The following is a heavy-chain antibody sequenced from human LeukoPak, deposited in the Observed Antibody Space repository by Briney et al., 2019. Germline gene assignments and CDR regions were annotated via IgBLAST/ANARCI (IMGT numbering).Heavy chain of an antibody. CDR3: ARAIAAAGIDY. V-gene: IGHV4-59*10. CDR2: IYTSGST. D-gene: IGHD6-13*01. J-gene: IGHJ4*02. CDR1: GGSFSGYY. Sequence: PSETLSLTCAVYGGSFSGYYWSWIRQPAGKGLEWIGRIYTSGSTNYNPSLKSRVTISVDTSKNQFSLKLSSVTAADTAVYYCARAIAAAGIDYWGQGTLVTVSS.